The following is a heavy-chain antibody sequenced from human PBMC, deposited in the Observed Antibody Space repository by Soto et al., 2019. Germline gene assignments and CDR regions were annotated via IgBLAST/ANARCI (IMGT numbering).Heavy chain of an antibody. V-gene: IGHV4-30-4*01. CDR1: GGSVGSGKYY. Sequence: QVQLQESGPGLVKPSQTLSLACTVSGGSVGSGKYYYSWIRQPPGKGLEWIGYIYDSGITNYTPSLKGRVTMSLDRSNNQVSLKLSSVTAADTAVYFCARDVAHGYTENVWGQGTIVTVSS. D-gene: IGHD5-18*01. J-gene: IGHJ3*01. CDR2: IYDSGIT. CDR3: ARDVAHGYTENV.